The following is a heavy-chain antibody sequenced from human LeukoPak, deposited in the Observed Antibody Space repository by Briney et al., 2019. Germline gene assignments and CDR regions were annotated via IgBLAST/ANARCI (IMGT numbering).Heavy chain of an antibody. CDR3: ARGDHVRIYAESSFDI. D-gene: IGHD5/OR15-5a*01. Sequence: ASVKVSCKAAGGTFSSYAISWVRQAPGQGLEWMGGISAYNGNTNYAQKLQGRVTMTTDTSTSTAYMELRSLRSDDTAVYYCARGDHVRIYAESSFDIWGQGTMVTVSS. V-gene: IGHV1-18*01. CDR1: GGTFSSYA. J-gene: IGHJ3*02. CDR2: ISAYNGNT.